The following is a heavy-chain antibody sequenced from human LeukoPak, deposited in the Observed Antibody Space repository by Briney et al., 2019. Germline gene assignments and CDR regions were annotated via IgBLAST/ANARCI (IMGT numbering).Heavy chain of an antibody. D-gene: IGHD2-15*01. CDR2: IDPNSGGT. CDR1: GYTFTGNH. Sequence: GASVKVSCKASGYTFTGNHVHWVRQAPGQGLEWMGWIDPNSGGTKYAQKFQDRVTMTSDTSISTAYMELSGRRSDDTAVYFCAKEADIVSFDLWGRGTLVTVSS. J-gene: IGHJ2*01. V-gene: IGHV1-2*02. CDR3: AKEADIVSFDL.